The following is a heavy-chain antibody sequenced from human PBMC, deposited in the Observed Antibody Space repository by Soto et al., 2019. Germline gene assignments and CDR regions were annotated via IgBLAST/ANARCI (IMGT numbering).Heavy chain of an antibody. CDR3: ARGDRVADS. J-gene: IGHJ4*02. CDR2: ISGSGSDT. D-gene: IGHD5-12*01. V-gene: IGHV3-11*05. Sequence: GSLRLSCAASGFTFSGTYMSWIRHVPGKGLEWVSYISGSGSDTRYTDSVTGRFTISRDNAKNSLYLQMNGLKVEDTALYYCARGDRVADSWGPGTLVTVSS. CDR1: GFTFSGTY.